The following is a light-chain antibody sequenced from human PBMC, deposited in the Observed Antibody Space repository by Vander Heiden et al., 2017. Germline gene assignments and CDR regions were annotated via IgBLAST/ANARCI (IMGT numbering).Light chain of an antibody. CDR2: DVS. J-gene: IGLJ1*01. CDR3: CSYTSSSTHYV. CDR1: SSDIGGYDY. Sequence: QSALTHPPSVSRSPGQSITISCTGSSSDIGGYDYDSWYQQHPGKAHTLMVHDVSDRPSGVSDRFSGSKSGNTASLTISGLQAEDEADYYCCSYTSSSTHYVFGTGTKVTVL. V-gene: IGLV2-14*03.